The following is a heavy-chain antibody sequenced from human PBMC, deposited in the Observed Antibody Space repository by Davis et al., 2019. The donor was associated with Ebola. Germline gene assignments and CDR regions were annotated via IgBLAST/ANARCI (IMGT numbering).Heavy chain of an antibody. CDR1: GYTFTSYG. Sequence: ASVKVSCKASGYTFTSYGISWVRQAPGQGLEWLGWITAYNGNTNYAQKLQGRVTMTTDTSTSTAYMELRSLRSDDTAVYYCARDLAVAPFDPWGQGTLVTVSS. D-gene: IGHD6-19*01. CDR3: ARDLAVAPFDP. V-gene: IGHV1-18*01. J-gene: IGHJ5*02. CDR2: ITAYNGNT.